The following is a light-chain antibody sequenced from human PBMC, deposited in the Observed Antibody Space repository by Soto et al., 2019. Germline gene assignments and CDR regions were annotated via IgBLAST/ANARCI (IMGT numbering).Light chain of an antibody. V-gene: IGLV1-47*02. CDR1: SSNIGSNY. CDR3: AAWDDSLSGSDV. Sequence: QSVLTQPPSASGTPGQRVTISCSGSSSNIGSNYVYWYQQLPGTAPKLLLYSNNQRPSGVPDRFSGSKSGTSASLAISGLRSEDEADYFCAAWDDSLSGSDVFGTGTKVTVL. CDR2: SNN. J-gene: IGLJ1*01.